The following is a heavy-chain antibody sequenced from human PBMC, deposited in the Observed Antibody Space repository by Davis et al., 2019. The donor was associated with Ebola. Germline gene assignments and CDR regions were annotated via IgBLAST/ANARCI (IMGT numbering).Heavy chain of an antibody. CDR2: IVPFLRST. CDR1: GDTFRRFA. J-gene: IGHJ5*01. Sequence: SVKVSCKASGDTFRRFAITWVRHAPGQGLVWMGTIVPFLRSTNYAQTFQGRVTITAEESTGTAYIELSSLRYEDTAVYYCATQTTVTTYSWLVPWGQGTLVTVSS. V-gene: IGHV1-69*11. CDR3: ATQTTVTTYSWLVP. D-gene: IGHD4-17*01.